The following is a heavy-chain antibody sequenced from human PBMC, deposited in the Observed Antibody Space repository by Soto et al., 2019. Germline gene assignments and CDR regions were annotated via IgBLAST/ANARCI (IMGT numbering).Heavy chain of an antibody. D-gene: IGHD5-12*01. Sequence: SVKVSCKASGGTFSSYAISWVRQAPGQGLAWMGGIIPIFGTANYAQKFQGRVTITADESTSTAYMELSSLRSEDTAVYYCARGEMATIRGSDYYSGMDVGGQGTTVTVSS. CDR1: GGTFSSYA. J-gene: IGHJ6*02. CDR3: ARGEMATIRGSDYYSGMDV. CDR2: IIPIFGTA. V-gene: IGHV1-69*13.